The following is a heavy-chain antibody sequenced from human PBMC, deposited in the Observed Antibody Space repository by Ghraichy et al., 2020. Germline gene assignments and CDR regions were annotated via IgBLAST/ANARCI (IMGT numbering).Heavy chain of an antibody. V-gene: IGHV4-59*01. Sequence: SQTLSLTCTVSGASITTSSWNWIRQISGKGLEWIGYISNDGTTNYNPSLKSRVTISIDTSRNQFSLNLNSVTAADTAVYFCARDFASSAFGFWGQGTLVTVSS. J-gene: IGHJ4*02. D-gene: IGHD3-3*02. CDR2: ISNDGTT. CDR3: ARDFASSAFGF. CDR1: GASITTSS.